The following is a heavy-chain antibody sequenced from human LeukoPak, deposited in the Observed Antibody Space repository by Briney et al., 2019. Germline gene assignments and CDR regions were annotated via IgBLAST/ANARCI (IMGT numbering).Heavy chain of an antibody. Sequence: ASVTVSCRASGYTFTGYYMHWVRQAPGQGLEWMGWINPNSGGTNYAQKFQGRVTMTRDTSISTAYMELSRLRSDDTAVYYCAREGEHIVVVTDPNWFDPWGQGTLVTVSS. V-gene: IGHV1-2*02. CDR1: GYTFTGYY. D-gene: IGHD2-21*02. CDR2: INPNSGGT. CDR3: AREGEHIVVVTDPNWFDP. J-gene: IGHJ5*02.